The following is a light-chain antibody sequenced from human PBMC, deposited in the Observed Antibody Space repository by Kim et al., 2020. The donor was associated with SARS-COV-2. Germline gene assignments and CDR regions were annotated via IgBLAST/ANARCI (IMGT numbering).Light chain of an antibody. CDR1: SSDIGAYTY. V-gene: IGLV2-14*03. Sequence: GQTITISCTGTSSDIGAYTYVSWYQSLPGKAPKLIIYDVTKRPSGVSDRFSGSKSGDTASVTISGLQAEDEADYHCSSYTSSTTLSFGTGTKVTVL. J-gene: IGLJ1*01. CDR3: SSYTSSTTLS. CDR2: DVT.